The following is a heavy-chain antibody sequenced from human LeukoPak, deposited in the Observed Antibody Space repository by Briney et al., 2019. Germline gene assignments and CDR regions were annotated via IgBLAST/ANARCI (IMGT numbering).Heavy chain of an antibody. J-gene: IGHJ6*04. Sequence: SETLSLTCTVSGGSISSGDYYWSWIRQPPGKGLEWIGYIYYSGSTYYNPSLKSRVTISVVTSKNQFSLKLSSVTAADTAVYYCARDHGMVRGVIIYYYGMDVWGKGTTVTVSS. V-gene: IGHV4-30-4*01. CDR1: GGSISSGDYY. CDR2: IYYSGST. D-gene: IGHD3-10*01. CDR3: ARDHGMVRGVIIYYYGMDV.